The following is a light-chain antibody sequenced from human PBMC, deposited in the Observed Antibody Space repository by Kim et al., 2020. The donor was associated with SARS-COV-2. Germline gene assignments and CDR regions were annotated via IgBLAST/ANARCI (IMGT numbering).Light chain of an antibody. V-gene: IGKV3-11*01. CDR3: QQRSNWRT. CDR1: QSVIGN. J-gene: IGKJ2*01. CDR2: GAS. Sequence: LALSPGDSATLSCRAGQSVIGNLAWYQQKPGQAPRLIIFGASDGATGIPARFTGSGYGTDFTLTISSLEPEDFAVYYCQQRSNWRTFGQGTKLEI.